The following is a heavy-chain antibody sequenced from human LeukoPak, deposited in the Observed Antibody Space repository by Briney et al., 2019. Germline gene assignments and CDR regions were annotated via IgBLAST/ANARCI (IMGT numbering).Heavy chain of an antibody. V-gene: IGHV3-23*01. CDR3: AKDDPLYGGY. Sequence: GGSLRLSCAASGFTFSNAWMSWVRQAPGKGLEWVSAISGSGGSTYYADSVKGRFTISRDNSKNTLYLQMNSLRAEDTAVYYCAKDDPLYGGYWGQGTLVTVSS. D-gene: IGHD4/OR15-4a*01. CDR2: ISGSGGST. J-gene: IGHJ4*02. CDR1: GFTFSNAW.